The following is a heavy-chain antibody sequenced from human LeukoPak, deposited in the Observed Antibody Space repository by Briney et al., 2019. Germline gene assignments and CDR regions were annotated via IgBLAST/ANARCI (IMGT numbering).Heavy chain of an antibody. CDR1: GLSFSTYA. V-gene: IGHV3-30*02. Sequence: GGSLRLSCAASGLSFSTYAMHWVRQAPGEGLDWVAFIRYDGSNACYADSVKGRFTISRDNSDNTLYLQMNSLTSDDTAVYYCVADFDYWGQGTLVTVSS. CDR3: VADFDY. CDR2: IRYDGSNA. J-gene: IGHJ4*02.